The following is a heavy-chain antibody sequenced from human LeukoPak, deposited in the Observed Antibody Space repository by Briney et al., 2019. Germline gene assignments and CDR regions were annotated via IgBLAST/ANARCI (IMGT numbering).Heavy chain of an antibody. Sequence: ASVKVSCKASGYTFTSYYMHWVRQAPGQGLEWMGIINPSGGSTSYAQKFQGKVTMTRDTSTSTVYMELSSLRSEDTAVYYCASTAMALSYFDYWGQGTLVTVSS. V-gene: IGHV1-46*01. J-gene: IGHJ4*02. CDR3: ASTAMALSYFDY. D-gene: IGHD5-18*01. CDR1: GYTFTSYY. CDR2: INPSGGST.